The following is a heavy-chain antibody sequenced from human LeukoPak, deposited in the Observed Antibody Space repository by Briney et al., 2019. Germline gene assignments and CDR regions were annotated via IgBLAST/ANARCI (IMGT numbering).Heavy chain of an antibody. V-gene: IGHV3-21*01. CDR2: ISSGSSYI. CDR1: GFTFSSYA. Sequence: GGSLRLSCAASGFTFSSYAINWVRQAPGKGLEWVSSISSGSSYIFYADSVKGRFTISRDNAKNSLYLQMNSLRAEDTAVYYCARDGRSDSGRWFDPWGQGTLVTVSS. CDR3: ARDGRSDSGRWFDP. J-gene: IGHJ5*02. D-gene: IGHD4-17*01.